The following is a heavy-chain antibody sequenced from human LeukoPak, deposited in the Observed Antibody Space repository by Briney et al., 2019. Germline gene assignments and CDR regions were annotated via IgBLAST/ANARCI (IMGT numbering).Heavy chain of an antibody. V-gene: IGHV3-9*01. CDR1: GFTFDDYA. CDR2: ISWNSGSI. J-gene: IGHJ4*02. Sequence: QPGGSLRLSCAASGFTFDDYAMHWVRQAPGKGLEWVSGISWNSGSIGYADSVKGRFTISRDNAKNSLYLQMNSLRAEDTALYYCAKEMDPQTIVGATALEYWGQGTLVTVSS. CDR3: AKEMDPQTIVGATALEY. D-gene: IGHD1-26*01.